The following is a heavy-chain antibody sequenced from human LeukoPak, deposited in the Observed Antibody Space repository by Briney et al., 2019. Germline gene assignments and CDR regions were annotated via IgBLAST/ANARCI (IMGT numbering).Heavy chain of an antibody. V-gene: IGHV6-1*01. D-gene: IGHD1-20*01. CDR3: AKTENNWSYGTDV. CDR1: GDSVSNNSTT. Sequence: TSQTLSLTCAISGDSVSNNSTTWNWIRQSPSRGLEWLGRTYYRSEWYNDYAVSVKSRITINPDTSKNQFSLQLNSVTPEDTAVYYCAKTENNWSYGTDVWGQGTTVTVSS. CDR2: TYYRSEWYN. J-gene: IGHJ6*02.